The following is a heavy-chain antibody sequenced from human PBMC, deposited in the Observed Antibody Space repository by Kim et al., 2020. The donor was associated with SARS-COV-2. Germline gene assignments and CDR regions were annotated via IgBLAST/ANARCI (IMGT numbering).Heavy chain of an antibody. CDR3: AKGRAMAAGREDY. Sequence: GGSLRLSCAASGFTFSSYGMHWVRQAPGKGLEWVAVISYDGSNKYYADSVKGRFTISRDNSKNTLYLQMNSLRAEDTAVYYCAKGRAMAAGREDYWGQGTLVTVSS. CDR2: ISYDGSNK. CDR1: GFTFSSYG. D-gene: IGHD5-18*01. V-gene: IGHV3-30*18. J-gene: IGHJ4*02.